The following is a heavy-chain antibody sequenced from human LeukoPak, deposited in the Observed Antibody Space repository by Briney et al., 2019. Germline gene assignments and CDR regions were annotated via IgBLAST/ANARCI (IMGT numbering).Heavy chain of an antibody. CDR3: ARDLPAYCGGDCYSGNFDY. V-gene: IGHV3-21*01. J-gene: IGHJ4*02. CDR2: ISSSSSYI. D-gene: IGHD2-21*02. Sequence: GGSLRLSCAASGFTFSSYSMNWVRQAPGKGLEWVSSISSSSSYIYYADSVKGRFTISRDNAKNSLYLQMNSLRAEDTAVYYCARDLPAYCGGDCYSGNFDYWGQGTLVTVSS. CDR1: GFTFSSYS.